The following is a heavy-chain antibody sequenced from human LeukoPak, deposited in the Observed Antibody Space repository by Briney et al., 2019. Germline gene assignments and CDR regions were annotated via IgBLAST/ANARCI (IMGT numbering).Heavy chain of an antibody. CDR3: ARDPDCSSTSCYSFDP. V-gene: IGHV1-69*04. CDR1: GGTFISYT. CDR2: IIPILGIA. J-gene: IGHJ5*02. D-gene: IGHD2-2*01. Sequence: GASVKVSCKASGGTFISYTISWVRQAPGQGLEWMGRIIPILGIANHAQKFQGRVTITADKSTSTAYMELSSLRSEDTAVYYCARDPDCSSTSCYSFDPWGQGTLVTVSS.